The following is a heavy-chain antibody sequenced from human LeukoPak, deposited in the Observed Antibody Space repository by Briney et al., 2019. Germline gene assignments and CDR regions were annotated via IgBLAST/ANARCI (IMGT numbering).Heavy chain of an antibody. Sequence: GGSLRLSCAASGFTFSYYWMHWVRQAPGKGLVWVSRMNNDGSGTSYADSVRRRFTISRDNAKNTLYLQMNSLRVDDTAVYYCARDPEGREFDYWGQGTLVTVSS. V-gene: IGHV3-74*01. D-gene: IGHD1-14*01. CDR1: GFTFSYYW. CDR3: ARDPEGREFDY. J-gene: IGHJ4*02. CDR2: MNNDGSGT.